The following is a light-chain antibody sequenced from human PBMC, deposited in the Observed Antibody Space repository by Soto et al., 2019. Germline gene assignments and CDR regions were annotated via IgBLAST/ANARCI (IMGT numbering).Light chain of an antibody. J-gene: IGKJ3*01. V-gene: IGKV3-15*01. CDR2: GVS. CDR3: QQYNNWPPIT. Sequence: EVVMTQSPATLSVSPGERATLSCRASPSVSSHLAWYQQKPDQAPRLLIYGVSTRATGIPARFSGSGSGTEFTLTISSLQSEDFGIYYCQQYNNWPPITFGPGTKVDIK. CDR1: PSVSSH.